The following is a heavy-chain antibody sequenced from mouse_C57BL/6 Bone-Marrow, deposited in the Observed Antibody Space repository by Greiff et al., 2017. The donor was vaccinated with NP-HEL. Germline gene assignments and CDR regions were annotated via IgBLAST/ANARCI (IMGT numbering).Heavy chain of an antibody. D-gene: IGHD2-2*01. V-gene: IGHV1-54*01. CDR2: INPGSGGT. Sequence: VQLQQSGAELVRPGTSVKVSCKASGYAFTNYLIEWVKQRPGQGLEWIGVINPGSGGTNYNEKFKGKATLTADKSSSTAYMQLSSLTSEDSAVYFCARWLQGYYFDYWGQGTTLTVSS. CDR3: ARWLQGYYFDY. CDR1: GYAFTNYL. J-gene: IGHJ2*01.